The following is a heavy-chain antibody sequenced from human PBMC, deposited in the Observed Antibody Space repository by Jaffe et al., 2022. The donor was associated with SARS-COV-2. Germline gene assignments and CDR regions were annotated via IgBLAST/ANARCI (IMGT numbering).Heavy chain of an antibody. J-gene: IGHJ4*02. V-gene: IGHV3-48*01. Sequence: EVQLVESGGGLVQPGGSLRLSCAASGFTFSSYSMNWVRQAPGKGLEWVSYISSSSSTIYYADSVKGRFTISRDNAKNSLYLQMNSLRAEDTAVYYCARVSTYYYDSNWGYYFDYWGQGTLVTVSS. D-gene: IGHD3-22*01. CDR2: ISSSSSTI. CDR3: ARVSTYYYDSNWGYYFDY. CDR1: GFTFSSYS.